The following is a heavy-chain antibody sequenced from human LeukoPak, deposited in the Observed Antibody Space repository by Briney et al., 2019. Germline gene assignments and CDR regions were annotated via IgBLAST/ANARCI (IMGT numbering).Heavy chain of an antibody. J-gene: IGHJ5*02. Sequence: LNVSCTASGYTFTSYYMHWVRQTPGQGLERMVIINPTGGSTSYAQKFQGRVTMTRDTSTSTVYMELSSLRSEDTAVYYCASARQQLVWANWFDPWGQGTLVTVSS. V-gene: IGHV1-46*01. D-gene: IGHD6-13*01. CDR2: INPTGGST. CDR3: ASARQQLVWANWFDP. CDR1: GYTFTSYY.